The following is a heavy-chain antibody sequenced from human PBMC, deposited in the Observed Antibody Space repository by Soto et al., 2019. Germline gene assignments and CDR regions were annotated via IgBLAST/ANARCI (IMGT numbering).Heavy chain of an antibody. CDR2: INHSGST. CDR3: AREEVPQWFTRGYYGMDV. D-gene: IGHD2-2*01. V-gene: IGHV4-34*01. J-gene: IGHJ6*02. CDR1: GGSFSGYY. Sequence: TSETLSLTCAVYGGSFSGYYWTWIRQPPGKGLEWIGDINHSGSTNYNSSLKSRVTISVDTSNKQLSLKLRSVTAADTAVYYCAREEVPQWFTRGYYGMDVWGQGTTVTVSS.